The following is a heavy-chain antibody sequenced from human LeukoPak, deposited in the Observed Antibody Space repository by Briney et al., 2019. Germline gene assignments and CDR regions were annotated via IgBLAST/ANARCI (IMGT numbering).Heavy chain of an antibody. J-gene: IGHJ4*02. CDR3: ARAWESIAGYYFDY. CDR1: GYTFTSYS. CDR2: ISAYNGNT. D-gene: IGHD1-26*01. Sequence: GASVKVSCKASGYTFTSYSISWVRQAPGQGLEWMGWISAYNGNTNYAQKLQGRVTMTTDTSTSTAYMELRSLRSDDTAVYYCARAWESIAGYYFDYWGQGTLVTVSS. V-gene: IGHV1-18*01.